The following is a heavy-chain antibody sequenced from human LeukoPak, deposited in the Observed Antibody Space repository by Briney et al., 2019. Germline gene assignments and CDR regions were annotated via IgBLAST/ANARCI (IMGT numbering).Heavy chain of an antibody. CDR1: GFTFSSYS. J-gene: IGHJ4*02. CDR3: ARVRGGIDFDY. CDR2: ISSSSSYI. D-gene: IGHD2-15*01. V-gene: IGHV3-21*01. Sequence: GRSLRLSCAASGFTFSSYSMNWVRQAPGKGLEWVSSISSSSSYIYYADSVKGRFTISRDKAKNSLYLQMNSLRAEDTAVYYCARVRGGIDFDYWGQGTLVTVSS.